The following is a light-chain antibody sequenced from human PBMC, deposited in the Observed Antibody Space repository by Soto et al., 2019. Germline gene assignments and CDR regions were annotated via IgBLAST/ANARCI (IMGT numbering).Light chain of an antibody. CDR3: QQYNNGRT. Sequence: EIVMTQSPATLSVSPGERATLSCRASQSVSSNLAWYQQKPGQAPSLLIYGASTRATGIPARFSGSGSGTDFTLTISSLQSEDFAVYYCQQYNNGRTFGQGTKVDIK. CDR2: GAS. CDR1: QSVSSN. V-gene: IGKV3-15*01. J-gene: IGKJ1*01.